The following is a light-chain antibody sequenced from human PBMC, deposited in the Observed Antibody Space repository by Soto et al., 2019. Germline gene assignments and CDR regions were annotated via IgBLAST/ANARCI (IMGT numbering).Light chain of an antibody. Sequence: DMQMTQSPSTLSASVGDRVTITCRANQTINDWLAWYQQKPGKAPKLLIYGAYNLQTGVPSRFSGSGSGTEFTLTLSSLQPDDFATYYCKRYNYYFGEGTKVDFK. CDR3: KRYNYY. CDR2: GAY. J-gene: IGKJ1*01. CDR1: QTINDW. V-gene: IGKV1-5*03.